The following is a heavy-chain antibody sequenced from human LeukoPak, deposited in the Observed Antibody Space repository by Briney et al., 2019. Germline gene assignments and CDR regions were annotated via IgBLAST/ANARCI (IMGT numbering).Heavy chain of an antibody. CDR2: ISAYNSNK. Sequence: ASVKVSCKASGYTFTSYDISWVRQAPGQGLEWVAWISAYNSNKNSAEKFQGRVTMTRDTSTSTVYMELSSLRSEDTAVYYCAGGGHYDFGRTLDYWGQGTLVTVSS. J-gene: IGHJ4*02. D-gene: IGHD3-3*01. V-gene: IGHV1-18*04. CDR3: AGGGHYDFGRTLDY. CDR1: GYTFTSYD.